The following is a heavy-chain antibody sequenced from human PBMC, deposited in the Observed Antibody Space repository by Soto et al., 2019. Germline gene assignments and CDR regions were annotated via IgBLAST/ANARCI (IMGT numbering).Heavy chain of an antibody. J-gene: IGHJ6*02. CDR1: GYTFTSYA. CDR3: ARELGVYGMDV. D-gene: IGHD3-10*01. V-gene: IGHV1-3*01. CDR2: INAGNGNT. Sequence: ASVKVSCKASGYTFTSYAMHWVRQAPGQRLEWMGWINAGNGNTKYSQKFQGRVTITRDTSASTAYVELSSLRSEDTAVYYCARELGVYGMDVWGQGTTVTVSS.